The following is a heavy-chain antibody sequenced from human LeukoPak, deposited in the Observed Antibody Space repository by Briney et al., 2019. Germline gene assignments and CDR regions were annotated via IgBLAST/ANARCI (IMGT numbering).Heavy chain of an antibody. CDR3: ARDYVGAGAFHI. CDR1: GASISSSSLY. J-gene: IGHJ3*02. V-gene: IGHV4-39*07. D-gene: IGHD1-26*01. CDR2: ISSSGST. Sequence: PSETLSLTCTVSGASISSSSLYWGWIRQPPGEGLEWIGSISSSGSTYYNPSLKSRVTISVDTSKNQFSLNLRSVTAADTAVYYCARDYVGAGAFHIWGQGTMVTVSS.